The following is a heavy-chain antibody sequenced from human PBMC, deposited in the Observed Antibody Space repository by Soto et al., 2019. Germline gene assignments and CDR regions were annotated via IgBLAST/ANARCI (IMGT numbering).Heavy chain of an antibody. D-gene: IGHD6-13*01. CDR2: ISGDGGST. V-gene: IGHV3-23*01. CDR1: GFTLSSYA. Sequence: GGSLRLSCAASGFTLSSYAMYWVRQAPGKGLEWVSGISGDGGSTYYADSVKGRFTISRDNSMHTLSLQMNSLRAEDTAIYYCAKKRGYSSSSDDYWGQGTLVTVSS. J-gene: IGHJ4*02. CDR3: AKKRGYSSSSDDY.